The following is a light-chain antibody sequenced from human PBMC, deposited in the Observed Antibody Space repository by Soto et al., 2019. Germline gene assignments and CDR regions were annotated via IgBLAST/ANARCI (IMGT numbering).Light chain of an antibody. CDR2: AAS. CDR3: QQLNSYPHT. J-gene: IGKJ2*01. Sequence: IQLTQSPSSLSASVGDRVTITCRASQGISSYLAGYQQKPGKAPKLLIYAASTLQSGVPPRFSGSGSGTDLTLTISSLQPEEFATYYCQQLNSYPHTFGQGTKLEIK. CDR1: QGISSY. V-gene: IGKV1-9*01.